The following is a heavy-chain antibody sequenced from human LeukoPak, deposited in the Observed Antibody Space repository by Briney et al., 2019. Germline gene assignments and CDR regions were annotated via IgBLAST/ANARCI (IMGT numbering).Heavy chain of an antibody. CDR3: ARADSSGYYYPNYFDY. J-gene: IGHJ4*02. CDR1: GFTFSSYE. Sequence: GGSLRLSCAASGFTFSSYEMNWVRQAPGKGLEWVSYISSSGSTIYYADSLKGRFTISRDNAKNSLYLQMNSLRAEDTAVYYCARADSSGYYYPNYFDYWGQGTLVTVSS. D-gene: IGHD3-22*01. CDR2: ISSSGSTI. V-gene: IGHV3-48*03.